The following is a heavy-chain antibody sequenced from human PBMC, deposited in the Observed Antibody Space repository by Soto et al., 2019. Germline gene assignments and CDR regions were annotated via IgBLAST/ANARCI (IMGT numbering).Heavy chain of an antibody. D-gene: IGHD7-27*01. CDR2: ISGSGGST. V-gene: IGHV3-23*01. CDR1: GFTFSSYA. Sequence: EVQLLESGGGLVQPGGSLRLSCAASGFTFSSYAMSWVRQAPGKGLEWVSAISGSGGSTYYADSVKGRFTISRDNSKNTLYRQMNSLRAEDTAVYYCAKGGKDSWGSDEYYFDYWGQGTLVTASS. CDR3: AKGGKDSWGSDEYYFDY. J-gene: IGHJ4*02.